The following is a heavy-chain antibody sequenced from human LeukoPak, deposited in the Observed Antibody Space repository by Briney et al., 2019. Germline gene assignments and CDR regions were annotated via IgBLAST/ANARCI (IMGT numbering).Heavy chain of an antibody. CDR1: GYLFTTYG. CDR3: VRDRTGSFDY. CDR2: ISAYNDNT. Sequence: ASVKVSCKTSGYLFTTYGISWVRQAPGQGLEWMGWISAYNDNTNTNIAQKFQGRVTMTTDTSTSTAYMELRSLRSDDTAVYYCVRDRTGSFDYWGQGTLVTVSS. V-gene: IGHV1-18*01. D-gene: IGHD1-1*01. J-gene: IGHJ4*02.